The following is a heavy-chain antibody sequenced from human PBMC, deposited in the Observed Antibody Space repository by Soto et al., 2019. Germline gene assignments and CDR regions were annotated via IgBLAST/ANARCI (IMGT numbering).Heavy chain of an antibody. J-gene: IGHJ3*02. CDR2: IYYTGNT. CDR3: TRDTYGGGI. V-gene: IGHV4-59*01. CDR1: GGSISGYY. Sequence: QVRLQESGPGLVKPSETLSLTCTVSGGSISGYYWSWIRQPPGKGLEWIAYIYYTGNTNYNPSLKSRVTISVDTSKNQFSLRLRFVTAADTAVYYCTRDTYGGGIWGQGTMVTVPS. D-gene: IGHD4-17*01.